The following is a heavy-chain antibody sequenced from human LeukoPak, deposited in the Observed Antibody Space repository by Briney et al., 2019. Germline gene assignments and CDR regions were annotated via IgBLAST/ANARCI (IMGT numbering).Heavy chain of an antibody. CDR2: IYHSGST. V-gene: IGHV4-30-2*01. D-gene: IGHD1-26*01. J-gene: IGHJ1*01. CDR1: GGSISSRTYS. CDR3: ARVGGSYLAEYFQH. Sequence: SQTLSLTCAVSGGSISSRTYSWSWIRQPPGKGLEWIGYIYHSGSTSYNPSLKSRVTISVDRSKSQFSLKLSSVTAEDTAVYYCARVGGSYLAEYFQHWGQGTLVTVSS.